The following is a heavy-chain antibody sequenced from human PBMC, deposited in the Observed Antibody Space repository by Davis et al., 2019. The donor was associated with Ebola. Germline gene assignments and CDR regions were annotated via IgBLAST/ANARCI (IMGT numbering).Heavy chain of an antibody. V-gene: IGHV3-66*02. J-gene: IGHJ6*02. CDR1: GFTVSSNY. CDR2: IYSGGST. Sequence: PGGSLRLSCAASGFTVSSNYMSWVRQAPGKGLEWVSVIYSGGSTYYADSVKGRFTISRDNSKNTLYLQMNSLRADDTAVYYCARDLGPTMVQGVITDYYYYYGMDVWGQGTTVTVSS. D-gene: IGHD3-10*01. CDR3: ARDLGPTMVQGVITDYYYYYGMDV.